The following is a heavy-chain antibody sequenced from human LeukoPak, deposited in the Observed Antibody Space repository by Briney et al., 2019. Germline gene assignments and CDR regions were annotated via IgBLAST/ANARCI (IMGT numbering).Heavy chain of an antibody. V-gene: IGHV4-59*08. D-gene: IGHD6-19*01. CDR3: ARHDFSGWTGGIDY. Sequence: SETLSLTCTVSGGSISSYYWSWIRQPPGKGLEWIGYIYYSGSTNYNPSLKSRVTISVDTSKNQFSLKLSSVTAADTAVYYCARHDFSGWTGGIDYWGQGTLVTVSS. J-gene: IGHJ4*02. CDR1: GGSISSYY. CDR2: IYYSGST.